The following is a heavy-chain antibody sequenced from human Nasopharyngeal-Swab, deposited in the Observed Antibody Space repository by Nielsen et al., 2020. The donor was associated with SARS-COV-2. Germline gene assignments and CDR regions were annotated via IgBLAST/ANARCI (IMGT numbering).Heavy chain of an antibody. Sequence: GGSLRLSCAASGFTFRFYTMHWVRQAPGKGLEWVSSVSTGGDYIHYADLVQGRFAISRDNAKASLYLQMNSLRAEDTAIYYCARDRSGFGFDFWGQGALVTVSS. CDR3: ARDRSGFGFDF. J-gene: IGHJ4*02. CDR2: VSTGGDYI. V-gene: IGHV3-21*01. D-gene: IGHD3-3*01. CDR1: GFTFRFYT.